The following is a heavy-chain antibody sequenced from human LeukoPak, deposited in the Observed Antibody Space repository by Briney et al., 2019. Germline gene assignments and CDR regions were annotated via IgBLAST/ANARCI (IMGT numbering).Heavy chain of an antibody. CDR1: GYTFTSYD. D-gene: IGHD6-13*01. CDR2: MNPNSGNT. CDR3: ARGLLAAAGLYYYYYYMDV. J-gene: IGHJ6*03. Sequence: ASVRVSCKASGYTFTSYDINWVRQATGQGLEWMGWMNPNSGNTGYAQKFQGRVTMTRNTSISTAYMELSSLRSEDTAVYYCARGLLAAAGLYYYYYYMDVWGKGTTGTVSS. V-gene: IGHV1-8*01.